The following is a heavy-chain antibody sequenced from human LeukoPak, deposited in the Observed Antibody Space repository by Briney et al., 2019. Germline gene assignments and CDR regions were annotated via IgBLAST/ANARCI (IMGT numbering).Heavy chain of an antibody. CDR1: GFTFDDYG. V-gene: IGHV3-20*04. J-gene: IGHJ5*02. CDR2: INWNGGST. Sequence: GGSLRLSCAASGFTFDDYGMSWVRQAPGKGLEWVSGINWNGGSTGYADSVKGRFTISRDNAKHSLYLQMNSLRAEDTALYYCARDTGAGGHYYDSSGYNWFDPWGQGTLVTVSS. CDR3: ARDTGAGGHYYDSSGYNWFDP. D-gene: IGHD3-22*01.